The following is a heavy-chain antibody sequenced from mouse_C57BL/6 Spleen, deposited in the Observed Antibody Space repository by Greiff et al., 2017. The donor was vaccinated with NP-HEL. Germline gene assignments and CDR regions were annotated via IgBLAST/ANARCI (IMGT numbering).Heavy chain of an antibody. CDR1: GYTFTSYG. J-gene: IGHJ2*01. D-gene: IGHD2-5*01. Sequence: QVQLKESGAELARPGASVKLSCKASGYTFTSYGISWVKQRTGQGLEWIGEIYPRSGNTYYNEKFKGKATLTADKSSSTAYMELRSLTSEDSAVYFCARRDYSNLYFDYWGQGTTLTVSS. CDR3: ARRDYSNLYFDY. V-gene: IGHV1-81*01. CDR2: IYPRSGNT.